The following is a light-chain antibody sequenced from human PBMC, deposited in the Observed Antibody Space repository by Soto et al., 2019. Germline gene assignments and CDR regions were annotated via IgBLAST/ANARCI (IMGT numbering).Light chain of an antibody. Sequence: EIVMTQSPATLSVSPGERAALSCRASQSVANNLAWYQQKPGQRPRLLIYAAFTGATGVPARFSASGSGTDFTLTISSLQSEDSAVYYCQQYNHWLTWSFGQGTKVEIK. V-gene: IGKV3-15*01. CDR1: QSVANN. CDR3: QQYNHWLTWS. J-gene: IGKJ1*01. CDR2: AAF.